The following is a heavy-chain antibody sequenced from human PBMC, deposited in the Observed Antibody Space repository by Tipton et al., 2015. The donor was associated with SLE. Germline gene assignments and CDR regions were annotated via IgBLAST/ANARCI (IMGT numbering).Heavy chain of an antibody. CDR3: AREGGYQTQGAFDI. CDR1: GFTFSSYG. D-gene: IGHD2-15*01. Sequence: SLRLSCAASGFTFSSYGMHWVRQAPGKGLEWVAFIRYDGSNKYYADSVKGRFTISRDNSKNTLYLQMNSLRAEDTAVYYCAREGGYQTQGAFDIWGQGTMVTVSS. V-gene: IGHV3-30*02. J-gene: IGHJ3*02. CDR2: IRYDGSNK.